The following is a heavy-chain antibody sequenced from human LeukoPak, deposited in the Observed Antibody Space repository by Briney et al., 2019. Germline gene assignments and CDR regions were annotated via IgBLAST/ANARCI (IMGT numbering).Heavy chain of an antibody. CDR3: ARGQAGLTTPFDY. V-gene: IGHV4-39*07. Sequence: SETLSLTCAVSGGSISTTSYHWGWIRQPPGKGLEWIGTISYSGSINYNPSLKSRVTISVDKSKNQFSLKLSSVTAADTAVYYCARGQAGLTTPFDYWGQGTLVTVSS. J-gene: IGHJ4*02. CDR1: GGSISTTSYH. CDR2: ISYSGSI. D-gene: IGHD4/OR15-4a*01.